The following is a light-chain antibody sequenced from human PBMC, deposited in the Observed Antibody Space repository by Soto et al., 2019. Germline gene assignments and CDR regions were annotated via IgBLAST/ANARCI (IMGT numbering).Light chain of an antibody. Sequence: EIVLTQSPAALSLSPGERATLSCRASQSVSSDLAWYQQKPGQAPRLLIYGASNRATGIPARFSGSGSGTDFTLTISSLEPEDFAVYYCQRRSNWPPLTFGGGTKVEIK. V-gene: IGKV3-11*01. J-gene: IGKJ4*01. CDR3: QRRSNWPPLT. CDR2: GAS. CDR1: QSVSSD.